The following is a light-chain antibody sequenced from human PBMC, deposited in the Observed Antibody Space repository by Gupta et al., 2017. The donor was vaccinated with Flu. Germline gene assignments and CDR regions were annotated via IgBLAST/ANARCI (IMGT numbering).Light chain of an antibody. Sequence: GQTSRITCSGDALPRHNASWYQQRPGQVPILVMYKDSERPSGTPERFSGSSSGTTATLTISGVQTEDEADYYCQSADPTYYYVVFGGGTKLTVL. CDR3: QSADPTYYYVV. CDR1: ALPRHN. J-gene: IGLJ3*02. V-gene: IGLV3-25*03. CDR2: KDS.